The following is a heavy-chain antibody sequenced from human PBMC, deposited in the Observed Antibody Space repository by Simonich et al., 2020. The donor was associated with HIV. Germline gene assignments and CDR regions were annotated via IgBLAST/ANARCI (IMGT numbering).Heavy chain of an antibody. CDR1: GFTFSSYW. CDR2: IKQNGREK. D-gene: IGHD6-6*01. CDR3: ARGWDGSSSSLDDY. V-gene: IGHV3-7*01. J-gene: IGHJ4*02. Sequence: EVQLVESGGGLVQPGGSLRLSCAASGFTFSSYWMSWVRQAPGKGLEWVANIKQNGREKFYVDSVKGRFTISRDNAKNSLSLQMNSLRVEDTAVYYCARGWDGSSSSLDDYWGQGTLVTVSS.